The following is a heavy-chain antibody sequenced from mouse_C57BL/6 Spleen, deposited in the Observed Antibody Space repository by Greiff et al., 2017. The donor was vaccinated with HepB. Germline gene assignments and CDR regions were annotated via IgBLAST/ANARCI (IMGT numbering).Heavy chain of an antibody. CDR2: IYPGDGDT. CDR1: GYAFSSSW. J-gene: IGHJ4*01. CDR3: ARKDYGNYNYAMDY. D-gene: IGHD2-1*01. Sequence: QVQLKQSGPELVKPGASVKISCKASGYAFSSSWMNWVKQRPGKGLEWIGRIYPGDGDTNYNGKFKGKATLTADKSSSTAYMQLSSLTSEDSAVYFCARKDYGNYNYAMDYWGQGTSVTVSS. V-gene: IGHV1-82*01.